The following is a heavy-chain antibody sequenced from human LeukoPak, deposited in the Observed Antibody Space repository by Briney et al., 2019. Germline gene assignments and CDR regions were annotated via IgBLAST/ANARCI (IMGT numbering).Heavy chain of an antibody. D-gene: IGHD5-12*01. Sequence: SETLSLTCTVSGGSISSSSYHWGWIRQPPGKGLEWIGSIYYSGSTYYNPSLKSRVTISVDTSKNQFSLKLSSVTAADTAVYYCARDWGGYSGYDLTGRDGYKPSRPNWFDPWGQGTLVTVSS. CDR3: ARDWGGYSGYDLTGRDGYKPSRPNWFDP. CDR2: IYYSGST. CDR1: GGSISSSSYH. V-gene: IGHV4-39*07. J-gene: IGHJ5*02.